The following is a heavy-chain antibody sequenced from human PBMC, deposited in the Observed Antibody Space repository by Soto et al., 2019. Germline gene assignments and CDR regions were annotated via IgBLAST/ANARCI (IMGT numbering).Heavy chain of an antibody. CDR1: GDSMNSHY. CDR2: VYFTGST. D-gene: IGHD3-22*01. CDR3: ASFPVIPGRDSPLIFDY. J-gene: IGHJ4*01. V-gene: IGHV4-59*08. Sequence: SETLSLTCTVTGDSMNSHYWSWLRQPPGKAPEWMGYVYFTGSTNYSPSLESRLTILVDTSKNQFSLKLTSVTAADTAVYYCASFPVIPGRDSPLIFDYWGQGTLVTVSS.